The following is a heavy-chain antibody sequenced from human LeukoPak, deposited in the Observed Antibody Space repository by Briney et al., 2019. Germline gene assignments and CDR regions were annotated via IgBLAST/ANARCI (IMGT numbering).Heavy chain of an antibody. D-gene: IGHD1-26*01. CDR1: GFSLSTSGMC. CDR2: IDWDDDK. CDR3: ARSNIVGATPLYDY. J-gene: IGHJ4*02. Sequence: SGPTLVNPTQTLTLTCTFSGFSLSTSGMCVSWIRQPPGKALEWLARIDWDDDKYYSTSLKTRLTISKDTSKNQVVLTMANMDPVDTATYYCARSNIVGATPLYDYWGQGTLVTVSS. V-gene: IGHV2-70*11.